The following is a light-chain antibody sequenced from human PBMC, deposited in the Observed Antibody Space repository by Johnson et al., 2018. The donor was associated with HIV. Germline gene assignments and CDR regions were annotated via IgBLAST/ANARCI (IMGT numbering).Light chain of an antibody. CDR1: SSNIGNNF. J-gene: IGLJ1*01. CDR3: GTWDSSLNAYV. Sequence: QSVLTQPPSVSAAPGQKVTISCSGSSSNIGNNFVSWYQQFPGVVPKLLIYEDDKRPSGIPDRFSGSKSGTSATLGITGLQTGDEADYYCGTWDSSLNAYVFGAATKVAVL. V-gene: IGLV1-51*02. CDR2: EDD.